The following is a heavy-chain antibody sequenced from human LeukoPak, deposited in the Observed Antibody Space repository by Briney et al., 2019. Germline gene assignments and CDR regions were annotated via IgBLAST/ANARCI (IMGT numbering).Heavy chain of an antibody. Sequence: GASVKVSCKASGYTFTSYGISWVRQAPGQGLEWMGGIIPIFGTANYAQKFQGRVTITADESTSTAYMELSSLRSEDTAVYYCAREKRAAAGTGAFDIWGQGTMVTVSS. CDR1: GYTFTSYG. CDR3: AREKRAAAGTGAFDI. D-gene: IGHD6-13*01. J-gene: IGHJ3*02. CDR2: IIPIFGTA. V-gene: IGHV1-69*13.